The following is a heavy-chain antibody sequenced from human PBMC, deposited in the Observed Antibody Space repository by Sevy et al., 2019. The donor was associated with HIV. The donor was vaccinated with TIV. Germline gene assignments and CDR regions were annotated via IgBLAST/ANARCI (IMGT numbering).Heavy chain of an antibody. V-gene: IGHV4-59*08. CDR1: GGSITSLY. J-gene: IGHJ4*02. Sequence: SETLSLTCTVSGGSITSLYWNWIRQPPGKGLEWIANIYYNGHINYNPSLKSRVTISLDTSKNQFSLRLSSVTAADTAMYYCAGENAWGRGYSWGQGPLVTVSS. CDR3: AGENAWGRGYS. CDR2: IYYNGHI. D-gene: IGHD1-26*01.